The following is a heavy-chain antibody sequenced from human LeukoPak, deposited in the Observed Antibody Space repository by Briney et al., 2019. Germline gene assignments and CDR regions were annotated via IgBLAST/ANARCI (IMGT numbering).Heavy chain of an antibody. CDR3: AKDRAYGQFLWGNDY. Sequence: GGSLRLSCAASGFIFNTYGMHWVRQAPGKGLEWVAFIRNDGSDKYYAVSVKGRFTISRDNSKNTLYLQMNSLRVEDTALYYCAKDRAYGQFLWGNDYWGQGTLVTVSS. CDR2: IRNDGSDK. J-gene: IGHJ4*02. V-gene: IGHV3-30*02. CDR1: GFIFNTYG. D-gene: IGHD2-21*01.